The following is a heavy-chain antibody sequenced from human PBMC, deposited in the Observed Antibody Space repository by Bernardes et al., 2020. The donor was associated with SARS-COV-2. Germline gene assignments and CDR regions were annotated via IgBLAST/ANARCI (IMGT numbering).Heavy chain of an antibody. J-gene: IGHJ6*02. CDR1: GFTFSSYW. V-gene: IGHV3-23*01. CDR2: INGSGNKT. CDR3: GLGPYFYYAMNV. Sequence: GGSPRLSCAASGFTFSSYWMTWVRQGPGKGLEWVSAINGSGNKTYYADSVKGRFTISRDNSRNTVHLHMNSLRREDTAVYFCGLGPYFYYAMNVWGPGTAVTVSS.